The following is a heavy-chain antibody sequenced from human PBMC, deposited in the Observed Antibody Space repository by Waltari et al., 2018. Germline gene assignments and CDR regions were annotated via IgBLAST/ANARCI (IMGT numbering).Heavy chain of an antibody. V-gene: IGHV5-51*01. J-gene: IGHJ3*01. CDR2: IYPDDSDT. CDR1: GYSFTNYW. Sequence: EVQLVQSGAEVKKPGESLKISCQGPGYSFTNYWIGWVRQMPGKGLEWMGIIYPDDSDTRYSPSFQGQVTMSADKFINTAYLQWSSLKVSDTAMYYCARQHYGSFDVWGQGTMVTVSS. CDR3: ARQHYGSFDV. D-gene: IGHD3-10*01.